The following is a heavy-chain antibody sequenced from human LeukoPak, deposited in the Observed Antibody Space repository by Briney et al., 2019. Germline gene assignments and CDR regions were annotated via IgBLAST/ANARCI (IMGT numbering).Heavy chain of an antibody. CDR1: RFTFSNYW. Sequence: WGSLRLSCAASRFTFSNYWMSWVRQAPGKGLEWVANINQDGSERYYVDSVKGRFTISRDNTKNSLYLQMNSLRAEDTAVYYCARDSKSVPSSTSCSFFDYWGQGTLVTVSS. V-gene: IGHV3-7*01. CDR2: INQDGSER. CDR3: ARDSKSVPSSTSCSFFDY. D-gene: IGHD2-2*01. J-gene: IGHJ4*02.